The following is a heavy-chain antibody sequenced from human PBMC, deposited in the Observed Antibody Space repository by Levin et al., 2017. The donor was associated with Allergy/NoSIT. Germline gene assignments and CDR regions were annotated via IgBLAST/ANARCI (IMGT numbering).Heavy chain of an antibody. J-gene: IGHJ4*02. CDR3: ARDHGNSGWYGDY. CDR1: GFTFSSYW. D-gene: IGHD6-19*01. CDR2: INTDGSSR. Sequence: GGSLRLSCAASGFTFSSYWMHWVRQAPGKGLVWVSRINTDGSSRSYADSVKGRFTISRDNAKNTLYLQMNSLRAEDTAVYYCARDHGNSGWYGDYWGQGTLVTVSS. V-gene: IGHV3-74*01.